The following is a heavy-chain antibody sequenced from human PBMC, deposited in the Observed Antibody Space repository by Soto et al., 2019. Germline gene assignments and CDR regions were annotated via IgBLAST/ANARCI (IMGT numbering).Heavy chain of an antibody. CDR1: GGSISSSNW. D-gene: IGHD3-3*01. Sequence: SETLSLTCAVSGGSISSSNWWSWVRQPPGKGLEWIGEIYHSGSTNYNPSLKSRVTISVDKSKNQFSLKLSSVTAADTAVYYCAMRSEVTIFGVVIEYYFDYWGQGTLVTVSS. CDR2: IYHSGST. V-gene: IGHV4-4*02. CDR3: AMRSEVTIFGVVIEYYFDY. J-gene: IGHJ4*02.